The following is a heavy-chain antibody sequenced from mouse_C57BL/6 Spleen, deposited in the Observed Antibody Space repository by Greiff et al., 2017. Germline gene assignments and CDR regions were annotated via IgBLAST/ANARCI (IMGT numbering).Heavy chain of an antibody. CDR3: ARDGDGLYWYFDV. D-gene: IGHD2-3*01. CDR2: IYPGDGDT. J-gene: IGHJ1*03. V-gene: IGHV1-82*01. CDR1: GYAFSSSW. Sequence: QVQLQQSGPELVQPGASVKISCKASGYAFSSSWMNWVKQRPGKGLEWIGRIYPGDGDTNYNGKFKGKATLTADKSSSTAYMQLSSLTSEDSAVYFCARDGDGLYWYFDVWGTGTTVTVSS.